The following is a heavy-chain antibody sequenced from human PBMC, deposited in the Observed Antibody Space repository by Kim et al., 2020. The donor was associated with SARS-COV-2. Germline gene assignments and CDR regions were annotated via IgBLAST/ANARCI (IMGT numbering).Heavy chain of an antibody. CDR2: IYYSGST. V-gene: IGHV4-39*01. CDR1: GGSISSSSYY. Sequence: SETLSLTCTVSGGSISSSSYYWGWIRQPPGKGLEWIGSIYYSGSTYYNPSLKSRVTISVDTSKNQFSLKLSSVTAADTAVYYCARRAGATAPYYYYGMDVWGQGTTVTVSS. D-gene: IGHD1-26*01. CDR3: ARRAGATAPYYYYGMDV. J-gene: IGHJ6*02.